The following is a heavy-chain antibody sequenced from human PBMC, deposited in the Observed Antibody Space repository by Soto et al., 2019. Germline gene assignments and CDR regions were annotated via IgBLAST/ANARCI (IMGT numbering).Heavy chain of an antibody. V-gene: IGHV1-18*01. CDR2: ISAYNGNT. Sequence: QVQLVQSGAEVKKPGASVKVSCKASGYTFTSYGISWVRQAPGQGLEWMGWISAYNGNTNYAQKLQGRVTMTTDTATSTAYMELRSLRSDDTAVYYCARDTVGVPAAAAAYGMDVWGQGTTVTVSS. J-gene: IGHJ6*02. D-gene: IGHD2-2*01. CDR1: GYTFTSYG. CDR3: ARDTVGVPAAAAAYGMDV.